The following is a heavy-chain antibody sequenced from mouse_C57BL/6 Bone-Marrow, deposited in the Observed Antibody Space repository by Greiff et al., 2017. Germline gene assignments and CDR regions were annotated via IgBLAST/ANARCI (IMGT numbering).Heavy chain of an antibody. CDR2: IDPANGNT. CDR3: ARDGEYRWDY. D-gene: IGHD2-13*01. J-gene: IGHJ3*01. V-gene: IGHV14-3*01. CDR1: GFTFKNSY. Sequence: EVKLLQSVAELVRPGASVKLSCTASGFTFKNSYMHWVKQRPEQGLEWIGRIDPANGNTNYTRKFQGKATITADTSSNTAYLQLSSLTSEDTAIDECARDGEYRWDYWGQGTLVTVSA.